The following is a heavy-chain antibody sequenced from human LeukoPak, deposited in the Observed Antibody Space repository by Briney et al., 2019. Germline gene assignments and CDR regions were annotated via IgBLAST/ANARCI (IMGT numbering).Heavy chain of an antibody. J-gene: IGHJ3*02. V-gene: IGHV4-59*01. CDR2: IYYTGST. CDR1: GGSISGYY. CDR3: ARAQTMVRGVPDAFDI. D-gene: IGHD3-10*01. Sequence: PSETLSLTCTVSGGSISGYYWSWIRQPPGKGLELIGHIYYTGSTYYNPSLTSRATISLDTSENQFSLRLSSVTAADTAVYYCARAQTMVRGVPDAFDIWGQGTMVTVSS.